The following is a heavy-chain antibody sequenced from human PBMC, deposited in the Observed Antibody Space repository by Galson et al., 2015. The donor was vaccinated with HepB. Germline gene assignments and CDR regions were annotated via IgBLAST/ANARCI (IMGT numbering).Heavy chain of an antibody. D-gene: IGHD3-3*01. CDR2: IWYDGSNK. V-gene: IGHV3-33*01. Sequence: SLRLSCAASGFTFSSYGMHWVRQAPGKGLEWVAVIWYDGSNKYYADSVKGRFTISRDNSKNTLYLQMNSLRAEDTAVYYCARDPGWDFWSGYFQTYYYYGMDVWGQGTTVTVSS. CDR3: ARDPGWDFWSGYFQTYYYYGMDV. CDR1: GFTFSSYG. J-gene: IGHJ6*02.